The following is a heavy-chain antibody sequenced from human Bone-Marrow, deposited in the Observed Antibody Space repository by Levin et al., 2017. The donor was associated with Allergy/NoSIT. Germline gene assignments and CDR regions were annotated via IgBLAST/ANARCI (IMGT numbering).Heavy chain of an antibody. J-gene: IGHJ4*01. V-gene: IGHV3-23*01. CDR2: ISTTDSA. Sequence: HTGGSLRLSCAVSGFPFAHYAMTWVRQAPGKGLEWVSTISTTDSAYYADSVQGRFTTSRDNSRNTPFLQMNSLSAEDAAAYYCAKWVIVQGILRVFFDYWGQGILVTVSS. D-gene: IGHD3-16*02. CDR3: AKWVIVQGILRVFFDY. CDR1: GFPFAHYA.